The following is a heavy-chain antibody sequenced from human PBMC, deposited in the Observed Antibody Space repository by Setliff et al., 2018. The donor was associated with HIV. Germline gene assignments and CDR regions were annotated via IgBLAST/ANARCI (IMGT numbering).Heavy chain of an antibody. J-gene: IGHJ5*02. CDR2: IYYSGNT. Sequence: PSETLSLTCTVSGGSISSYYWSWIRQSPGKGLEWIGFIYYSGNTNYSPSLKSRVTISVDSSKNQFSLKLTSVTAADAAIYYCARQFPPYHSGAHYSDLWSQGTLVTVSS. CDR3: ARQFPPYHSGAHYSDL. D-gene: IGHD6-19*01. CDR1: GGSISSYY. V-gene: IGHV4-59*01.